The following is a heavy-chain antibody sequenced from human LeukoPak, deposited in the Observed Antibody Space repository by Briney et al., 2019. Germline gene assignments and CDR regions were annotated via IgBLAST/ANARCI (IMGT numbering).Heavy chain of an antibody. V-gene: IGHV3-21*01. Sequence: GGSLRLSCAASGFTFSSYSMNWVRQAPGKGLEWVSSISSSSSYIYYADSVKGRSTISRDNAKNSLYLQMNSLRAEDTAVYYCARDRDDFWSGIDYWGQGTLVTVSS. CDR3: ARDRDDFWSGIDY. D-gene: IGHD3-3*01. J-gene: IGHJ4*02. CDR1: GFTFSSYS. CDR2: ISSSSSYI.